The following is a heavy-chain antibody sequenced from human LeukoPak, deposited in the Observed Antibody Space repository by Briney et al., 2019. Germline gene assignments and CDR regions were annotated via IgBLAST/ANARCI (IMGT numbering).Heavy chain of an antibody. Sequence: SQTLSLTCTVSGGSISSGGYYWSWIRQPPGKGLEWIGYIYHSGSAYYNPSLKSRVTISVDRSKNQFSLKLSSVTAADTAVYYCARGNWNEGGFDYWGQGTLVTVSS. V-gene: IGHV4-30-2*01. D-gene: IGHD1-1*01. CDR3: ARGNWNEGGFDY. CDR1: GGSISSGGYY. J-gene: IGHJ4*02. CDR2: IYHSGSA.